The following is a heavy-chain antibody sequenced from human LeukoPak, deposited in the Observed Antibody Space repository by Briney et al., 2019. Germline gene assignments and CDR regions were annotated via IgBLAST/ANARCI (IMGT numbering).Heavy chain of an antibody. CDR2: IYASGST. Sequence: PSETLSLTCTVSGGSISSYYWSWIRQPPGKGLAWIGYIYASGSTNYNPSLKSRVTISVDMSKNQFSLKLNSVTAADTAVYYCARRGGYRGYMDVWGKGTTVTVSS. J-gene: IGHJ6*03. D-gene: IGHD5-18*01. V-gene: IGHV4-4*09. CDR1: GGSISSYY. CDR3: ARRGGYRGYMDV.